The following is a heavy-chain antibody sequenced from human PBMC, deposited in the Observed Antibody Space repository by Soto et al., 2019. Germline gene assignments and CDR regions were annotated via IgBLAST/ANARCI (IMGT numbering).Heavy chain of an antibody. Sequence: GASVKVSCKASGGTFSSYAISWVRQAPGQGLEWMGGIIPIFGTANYAQKFQGRVTITADESTSTAYMELSSLRSEDTAVYYCARSRVVPVAISWFDPWGQGTLVTVSS. CDR3: ARSRVVPVAISWFDP. CDR1: GGTFSSYA. V-gene: IGHV1-69*13. D-gene: IGHD2-2*01. CDR2: IIPIFGTA. J-gene: IGHJ5*02.